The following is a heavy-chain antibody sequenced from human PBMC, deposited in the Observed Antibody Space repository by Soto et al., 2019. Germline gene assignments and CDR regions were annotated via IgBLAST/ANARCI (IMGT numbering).Heavy chain of an antibody. CDR1: RYTFTSYD. Sequence: QVQLVQSGAEVKQPGASVKVSCKDSRYTFTSYDINWVRQATGQGLEWMGWMNPNSGNTGYAQKFQGRVTMTRNTSISTADIELSSLRAEDTAVYYCASSGSGWYLYWGQGTLVTVSS. V-gene: IGHV1-8*01. CDR3: ASSGSGWYLY. D-gene: IGHD6-19*01. J-gene: IGHJ4*02. CDR2: MNPNSGNT.